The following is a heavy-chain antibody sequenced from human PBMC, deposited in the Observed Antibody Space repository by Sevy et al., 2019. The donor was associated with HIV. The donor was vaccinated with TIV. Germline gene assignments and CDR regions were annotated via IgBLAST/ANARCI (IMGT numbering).Heavy chain of an antibody. Sequence: SETLSLTCTVSGGSISSGGYYWSWIRQHPGKGLEWIGYIYYSGSTYYNPSLKSRVTISVDTSKNQFSLKLSSVTAADTAVYYCAREGSTAADYWGQGILVTVSS. J-gene: IGHJ4*02. V-gene: IGHV4-31*03. CDR3: AREGSTAADY. CDR1: GGSISSGGYY. D-gene: IGHD2-15*01. CDR2: IYYSGST.